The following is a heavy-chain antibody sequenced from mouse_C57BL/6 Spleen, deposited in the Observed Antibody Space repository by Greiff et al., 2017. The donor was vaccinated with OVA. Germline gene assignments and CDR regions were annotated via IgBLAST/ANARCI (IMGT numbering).Heavy chain of an antibody. CDR3: AKQGDSNRFAY. D-gene: IGHD2-5*01. J-gene: IGHJ3*01. Sequence: QVQLKESGPGLVAPSQRLSITCTVSGFSFTSYGVDWVRQPPGQGLEWLGVIWGGGSTNYNSALMSRLSISKDNSKGQVFLKMNSLQTDDTAMDYCAKQGDSNRFAYWGQGTLVTVSA. CDR1: GFSFTSYG. CDR2: IWGGGST. V-gene: IGHV2-9*01.